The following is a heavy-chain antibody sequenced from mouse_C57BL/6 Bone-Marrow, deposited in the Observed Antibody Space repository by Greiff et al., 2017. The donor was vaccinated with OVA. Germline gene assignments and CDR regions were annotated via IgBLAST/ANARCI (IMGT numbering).Heavy chain of an antibody. Sequence: QVQQQPGAELVKPGASVKMSCKASGYTFTSYWITWVKQRPGQGLEWIGDIYPGSGSTNYNEKFKSKATLTVDTSSSTAYMQLSSLTSEDSAVYYCARRLAGYAMDYWGQGTSVTVSS. CDR2: IYPGSGST. V-gene: IGHV1-55*01. D-gene: IGHD3-1*01. J-gene: IGHJ4*01. CDR3: ARRLAGYAMDY. CDR1: GYTFTSYW.